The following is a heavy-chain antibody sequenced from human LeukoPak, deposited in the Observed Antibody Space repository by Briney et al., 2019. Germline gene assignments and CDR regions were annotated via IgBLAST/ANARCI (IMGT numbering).Heavy chain of an antibody. J-gene: IGHJ6*02. CDR2: ISYDGSNK. Sequence: GGFLRLSCAASGFTFSSYAMHWVRQAPGKGLEWVAVISYDGSNKYYADSVKGRFTISRDNSKNTLYLQMNSLRAEDTAVYYCARVGQQLSYYYYGMDVWGQGTTVTVSS. V-gene: IGHV3-30-3*01. D-gene: IGHD6-13*01. CDR1: GFTFSSYA. CDR3: ARVGQQLSYYYYGMDV.